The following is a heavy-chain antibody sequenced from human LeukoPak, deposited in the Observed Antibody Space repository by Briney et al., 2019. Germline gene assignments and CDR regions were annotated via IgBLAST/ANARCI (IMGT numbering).Heavy chain of an antibody. CDR2: INPNSGGT. V-gene: IGHV1-2*02. Sequence: ASVKVSCKASGYTFTGYYMHWVRQAPGQGLEWMGWINPNSGGTNYAQKFQGRVTMTRDTSISTAYMELSRLRSDDTAVYYCARGLRMVRGVIITRDYWGQGTLVTVSS. J-gene: IGHJ4*02. D-gene: IGHD3-10*01. CDR1: GYTFTGYY. CDR3: ARGLRMVRGVIITRDY.